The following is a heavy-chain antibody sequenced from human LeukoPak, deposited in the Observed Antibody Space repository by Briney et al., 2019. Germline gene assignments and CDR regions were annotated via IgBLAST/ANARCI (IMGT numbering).Heavy chain of an antibody. D-gene: IGHD1-26*01. CDR1: GFTFSRYA. V-gene: IGHV3-23*01. J-gene: IGHJ5*02. CDR3: AKEEGGSGESTAVQNRFNWFDP. Sequence: PGGSLRLSCAASGFTFSRYAMRWVRQAPGKGLEWVSGISGSGGSTYYADSVKGRFTISRDNSKNTIYVQMNSLRVEDTAVYYCAKEEGGSGESTAVQNRFNWFDPWGQGTLVTVSS. CDR2: ISGSGGST.